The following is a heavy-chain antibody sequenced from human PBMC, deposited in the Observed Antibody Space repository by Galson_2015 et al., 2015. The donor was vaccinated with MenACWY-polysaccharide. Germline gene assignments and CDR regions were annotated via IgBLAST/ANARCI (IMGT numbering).Heavy chain of an antibody. Sequence: SLRLSCAVSGFTFSSYWMHWVRQAPGKGLVWVSRIYSDGSDTTYADSVKGRFTISRDNSKNTLYLQMNSLRVEATAVYYCAKELSLGVSGTPGDYSGQGTLVTVSS. CDR2: IYSDGSDT. V-gene: IGHV3-74*01. J-gene: IGHJ4*02. D-gene: IGHD5/OR15-5a*01. CDR1: GFTFSSYW. CDR3: AKELSLGVSGTPGDY.